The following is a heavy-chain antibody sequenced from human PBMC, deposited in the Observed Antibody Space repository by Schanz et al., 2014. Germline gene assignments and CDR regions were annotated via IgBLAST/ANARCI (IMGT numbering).Heavy chain of an antibody. J-gene: IGHJ4*02. CDR2: ISSGGGST. CDR1: GFSFTTYA. V-gene: IGHV3-23*01. Sequence: EMQLLESGGGLAQPGGSLRLSCASSGFSFTTYAMSWVRQAPGKGLEWVSSISSGGGSTYYADSVKGRFTISRDNSKNTLYLQMNSLRAEDTAVYYCARPPHDSSGYYPFDYWGQGTLVTVSS. CDR3: ARPPHDSSGYYPFDY. D-gene: IGHD3-22*01.